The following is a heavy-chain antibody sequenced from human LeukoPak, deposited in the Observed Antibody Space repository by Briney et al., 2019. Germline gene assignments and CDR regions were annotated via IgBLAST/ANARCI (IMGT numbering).Heavy chain of an antibody. V-gene: IGHV1-69*05. CDR3: ARGRDWNYAHFDY. D-gene: IGHD1-7*01. J-gene: IGHJ4*02. CDR2: IIPIFGTA. Sequence: GASVKVSCKASGGTFSSYAISWVRQAPGQGLEWMGGIIPIFGTANYAQKFQGRVTITTDESTSTPYMELSSLRSEDTAVYYCARGRDWNYAHFDYWGQGTLVTVSS. CDR1: GGTFSSYA.